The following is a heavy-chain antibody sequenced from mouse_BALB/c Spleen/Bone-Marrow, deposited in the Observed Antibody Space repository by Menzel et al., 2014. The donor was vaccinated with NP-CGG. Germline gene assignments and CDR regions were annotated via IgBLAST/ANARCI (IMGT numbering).Heavy chain of an antibody. V-gene: IGHV5-17*02. Sequence: EVKLMESGGGLVQPGGSRKLSCAASGFTFSGFGMHWVRQAPEKGLEWVAYISRGSSTIYYADTVKGRFTISRGDPKNTLFLQMTSLRSEDTAMYYCARSGITTGSYWYFDIWGAGTTVTVSS. J-gene: IGHJ1*01. CDR1: GFTFSGFG. D-gene: IGHD1-1*01. CDR3: ARSGITTGSYWYFDI. CDR2: ISRGSSTI.